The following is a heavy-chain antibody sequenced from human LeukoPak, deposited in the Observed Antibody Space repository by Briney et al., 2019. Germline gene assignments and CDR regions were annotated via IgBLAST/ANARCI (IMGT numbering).Heavy chain of an antibody. CDR2: IIPILGIA. Sequence: ASVKVSCKASGGTFSSYAISWVRQAPGQGLEWMGRIIPILGIANYAQKCQGRVTITADKSTSTAYMELSSLRSEDTAVYYCARDPTTVTLYYYYYGMDVWGQGTTVTVSS. V-gene: IGHV1-69*04. D-gene: IGHD4-17*01. CDR3: ARDPTTVTLYYYYYGMDV. CDR1: GGTFSSYA. J-gene: IGHJ6*02.